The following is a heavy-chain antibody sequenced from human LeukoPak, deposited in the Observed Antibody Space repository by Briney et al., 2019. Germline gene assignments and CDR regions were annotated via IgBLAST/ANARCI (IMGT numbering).Heavy chain of an antibody. CDR3: ARRAGGYSHPYDY. V-gene: IGHV3-53*01. CDR1: GFNVSGNF. CDR2: IYSDGTT. J-gene: IGHJ4*02. Sequence: PGGSLRLSCAASGFNVSGNFMSWVRQAPGKGLEWVSLIYSDGTTYYADSVKGRFTISRDNSKNTLYLQMNSLRAEDTAVYYCARRAGGYSHPYDYWGQGTLVTVSS. D-gene: IGHD4-23*01.